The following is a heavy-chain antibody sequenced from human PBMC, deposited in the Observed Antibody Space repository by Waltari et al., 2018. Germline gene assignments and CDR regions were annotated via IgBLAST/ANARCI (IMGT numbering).Heavy chain of an antibody. CDR3: ATGFQTYEYDSSAFYLR. CDR2: IKPKRGGV. Sequence: QVQLVQSGAEVKKPGASVKVSCQTSGYTFTDYYIHWVRQAPGQGLEWMGWIKPKRGGVKYGPKFQDRVTMTRETSINTAYLELGRLKSDDTAVFFCATGFQTYEYDSSAFYLRWGQGTLVNVSS. V-gene: IGHV1-2*02. J-gene: IGHJ4*02. D-gene: IGHD3-22*01. CDR1: GYTFTDYY.